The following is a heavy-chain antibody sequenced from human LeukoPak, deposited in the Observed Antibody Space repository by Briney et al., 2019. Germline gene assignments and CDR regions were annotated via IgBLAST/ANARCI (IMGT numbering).Heavy chain of an antibody. J-gene: IGHJ4*02. CDR1: GFTFSSYG. V-gene: IGHV3-23*01. CDR3: AKDFKRYSGSYQYYFDY. D-gene: IGHD1-26*01. CDR2: ISGSGGST. Sequence: GGSLRLSCAASGFTFSSYGMSWVRQAPGKGLEWVSAISGSGGSTYYADSVKGRFTISRDNSKNTLYLQMNSLRAEDTAVYYCAKDFKRYSGSYQYYFDYWGQGTLVTVSS.